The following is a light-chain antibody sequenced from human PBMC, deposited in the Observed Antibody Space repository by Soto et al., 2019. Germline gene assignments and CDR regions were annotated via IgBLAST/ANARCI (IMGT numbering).Light chain of an antibody. CDR1: SSDIGTYDH. V-gene: IGLV2-14*01. CDR2: SVS. Sequence: QSALTQPASVSGSPGQAITLSCSGTSSDIGTYDHVAWFQQFPGKNPKLMISSVSNRPSGVSYRFSGSKAGNTASLTISGLQAEDDPDYYCIAYPGSTSYVFGTGTKLTVL. CDR3: IAYPGSTSYV. J-gene: IGLJ1*01.